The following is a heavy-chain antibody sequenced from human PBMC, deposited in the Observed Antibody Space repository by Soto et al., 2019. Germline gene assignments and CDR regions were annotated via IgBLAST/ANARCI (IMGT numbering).Heavy chain of an antibody. CDR1: GFTFSSYA. Sequence: QVQLVESGGGVVQPGRSLRLSCAASGFTFSSYAMHWVRQAPGKGLEWVAVISYDGSNKYYADSVKGRFTISRDNSKNTLYLQMNSRRAEDTAVYYCARDRGTGFGYYLTWYFDLWGRGTLVTVSS. CDR2: ISYDGSNK. V-gene: IGHV3-30-3*01. D-gene: IGHD3-3*01. J-gene: IGHJ2*01. CDR3: ARDRGTGFGYYLTWYFDL.